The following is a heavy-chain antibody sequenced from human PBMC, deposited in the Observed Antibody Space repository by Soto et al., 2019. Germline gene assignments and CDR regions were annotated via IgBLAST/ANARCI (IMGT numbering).Heavy chain of an antibody. D-gene: IGHD3-3*01. J-gene: IGHJ4*02. Sequence: SETLSLTCAVYGGSFSGYYWSWIRQPPGKGLEWIGEINHSGSTNYNPSLKSRVTISVDTSKNQFSLKLSSVTAADTAVYYCARATIFGVVTRSYYFDYWGQGTLVTVSS. CDR1: GGSFSGYY. V-gene: IGHV4-34*01. CDR3: ARATIFGVVTRSYYFDY. CDR2: INHSGST.